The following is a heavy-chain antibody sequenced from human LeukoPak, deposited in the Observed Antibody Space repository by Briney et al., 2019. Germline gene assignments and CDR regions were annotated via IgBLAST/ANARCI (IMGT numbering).Heavy chain of an antibody. CDR1: GYSISSGYY. J-gene: IGHJ4*02. V-gene: IGHV4-38-2*01. CDR2: IYHSGST. CDR3: ARGQYYYDSSGYYYLDY. D-gene: IGHD3-22*01. Sequence: ETLSLTCAVSGYSISSGYYWGWIRQPPGKGLEWIGSIYHSGSTYYNPSLKSRVTISVDTSKNQFSLKLSSVTAADTAVYYCARGQYYYDSSGYYYLDYWGQGTLVTVSS.